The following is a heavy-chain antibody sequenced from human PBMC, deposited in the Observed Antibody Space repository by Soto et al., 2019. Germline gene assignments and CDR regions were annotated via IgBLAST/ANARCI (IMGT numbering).Heavy chain of an antibody. J-gene: IGHJ4*02. Sequence: QVQLVQSGAEVRKPGSSVKVSCKASGGTFSRHAISWVRQAPGQGLEWMVGIIPIFGTANHAHKFQGRVTIIADESTSTVYMELSSLRSEDTAMYYCARGWGYDSNDYYYAYWGQGTLVIVSS. CDR2: IIPIFGTA. V-gene: IGHV1-69*01. CDR3: ARGWGYDSNDYYYAY. D-gene: IGHD3-22*01. CDR1: GGTFSRHA.